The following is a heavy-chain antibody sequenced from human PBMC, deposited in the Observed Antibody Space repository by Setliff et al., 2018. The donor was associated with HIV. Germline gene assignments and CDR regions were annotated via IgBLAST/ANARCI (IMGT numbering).Heavy chain of an antibody. CDR3: ARDGGMGVYYMDV. J-gene: IGHJ6*03. CDR2: ISNDGGRE. Sequence: AGGSLRLSCAASGFTFTNYWMAWIRQAPGRGLEWAAIISNDGGREYYVDSVKGRFTISRDNAKSSLYLQMDSLRVGDTAVYYCARDGGMGVYYMDVWGKGTTVTVSS. D-gene: IGHD1-26*01. CDR1: GFTFTNYW. V-gene: IGHV3-7*01.